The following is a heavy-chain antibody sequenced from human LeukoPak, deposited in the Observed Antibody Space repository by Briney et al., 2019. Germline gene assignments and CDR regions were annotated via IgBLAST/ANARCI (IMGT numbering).Heavy chain of an antibody. CDR1: GGSISSGGYY. J-gene: IGHJ4*02. CDR3: ARGRGSTGAVKYYFDY. V-gene: IGHV4-61*02. CDR2: IYTGGST. D-gene: IGHD3-10*01. Sequence: SETLSLTCTVSGGSISSGGYYWSWIRQPAGKGLEWIGRIYTGGSTNYNPSLKRRVTMSVDTSKNQFSLKLSSVTAADTAVYYCARGRGSTGAVKYYFDYWGQGTLVTVSS.